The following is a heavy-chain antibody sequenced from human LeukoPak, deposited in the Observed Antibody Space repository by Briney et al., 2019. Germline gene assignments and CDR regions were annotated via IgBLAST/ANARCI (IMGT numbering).Heavy chain of an antibody. CDR1: GFTFDDYA. J-gene: IGHJ2*01. V-gene: IGHV3-9*01. D-gene: IGHD3-22*01. CDR3: AKGVDYDSSGRRVDWYFDL. CDR2: ISWNGGSI. Sequence: GRSLRLSCAASGFTFDDYAMHWVRQAPGKGLEWVSGISWNGGSIGYADSVKGRFTISRDNAKNSLYLQMNSLRAEDTALYYCAKGVDYDSSGRRVDWYFDLWGRGTLVTVSS.